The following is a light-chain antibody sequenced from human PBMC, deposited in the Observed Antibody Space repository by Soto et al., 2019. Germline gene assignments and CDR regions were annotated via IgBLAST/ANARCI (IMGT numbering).Light chain of an antibody. J-gene: IGKJ3*01. CDR1: QSISSF. Sequence: DIQMTQSPSSLSASVGDRVTITCRASQSISSFLNWYQQKPGKAPKLLIYAASSLQSGVPSGFSGSGSGTDFTLTVSSLQPEDFATCYCQQSYRTPSFGPGTKVDIK. V-gene: IGKV1-39*01. CDR2: AAS. CDR3: QQSYRTPS.